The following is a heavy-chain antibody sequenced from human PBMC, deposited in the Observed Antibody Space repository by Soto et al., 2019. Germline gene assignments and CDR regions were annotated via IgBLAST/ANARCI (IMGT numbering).Heavy chain of an antibody. Sequence: PGGSVRLSCAASGFNFSGSAMHWVRQASGKGLEWVGRIRSKANSDAIAYAVSVKGRFTISRDDSKNTAYLQMNSLKTEDTAVYYCVRYCSGGSCPDAFDIWGQGTMVTVSS. J-gene: IGHJ3*02. CDR1: GFNFSGSA. V-gene: IGHV3-73*01. CDR2: IRSKANSDAI. D-gene: IGHD2-15*01. CDR3: VRYCSGGSCPDAFDI.